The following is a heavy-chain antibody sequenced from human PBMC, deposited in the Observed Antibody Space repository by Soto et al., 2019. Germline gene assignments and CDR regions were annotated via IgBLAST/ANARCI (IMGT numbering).Heavy chain of an antibody. V-gene: IGHV3-48*01. CDR3: ARSRYNDY. CDR1: GFTLGSYS. D-gene: IGHD1-1*01. J-gene: IGHJ4*02. Sequence: EVKLVESGGGLVQPGGSLRLSCEASGFTLGSYSMNWFGKAPGKGLGWVSYISSSSSSISYIDSVKGRFTIARDNAKNSLYLQMNSLGAEDTAVYYCARSRYNDYWGQGTLVTVSS. CDR2: ISSSSSSI.